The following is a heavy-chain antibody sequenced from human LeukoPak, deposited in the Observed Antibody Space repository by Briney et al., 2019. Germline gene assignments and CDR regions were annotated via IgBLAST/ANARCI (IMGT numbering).Heavy chain of an antibody. CDR3: TRQLSWALDTGDS. CDR1: GGSISGSRRY. CDR2: IRYIGTT. V-gene: IGHV4-39*01. J-gene: IGHJ5*02. Sequence: PSETLSLTCNVSGGSISGSRRYWGWVRQPPGGGLEWIGSIRYIGTTYYNPSLQSRLTISVDNSQDQFSLKLKSVTAADTSMYYCTRQLSWALDTGDSWGQETGHSVSS. D-gene: IGHD6-13*01.